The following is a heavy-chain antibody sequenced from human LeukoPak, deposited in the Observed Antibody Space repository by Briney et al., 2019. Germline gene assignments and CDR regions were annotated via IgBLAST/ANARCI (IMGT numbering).Heavy chain of an antibody. D-gene: IGHD5-24*01. Sequence: GASVKVSCKASGYTFTSYAMHWVRQAPGQRLEWMGWINAGNGNTKYSQKFQGRVTITRDTSASTAYMELSSLRSEDTAVNYCARDPGMATIGYWGQGTLVTVSS. CDR3: ARDPGMATIGY. J-gene: IGHJ4*02. V-gene: IGHV1-3*01. CDR1: GYTFTSYA. CDR2: INAGNGNT.